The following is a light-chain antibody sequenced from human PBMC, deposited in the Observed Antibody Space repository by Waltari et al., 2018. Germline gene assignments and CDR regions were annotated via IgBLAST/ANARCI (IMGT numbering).Light chain of an antibody. J-gene: IGLJ3*02. CDR2: EAC. Sequence: QSALTQPASVSGSPGQSITISCTGTSSDVGSYNLVPWYQQHPGKAPKLMIYEACKRPPGVPNRFSGSESGNTASLTISGLQAGDEADYYCCSYAGSSTFGVFGGGTKLTVL. CDR1: SSDVGSYNL. CDR3: CSYAGSSTFGV. V-gene: IGLV2-23*02.